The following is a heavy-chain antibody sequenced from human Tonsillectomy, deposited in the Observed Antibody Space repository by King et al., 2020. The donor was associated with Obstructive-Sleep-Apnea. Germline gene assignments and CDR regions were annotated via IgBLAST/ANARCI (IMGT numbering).Heavy chain of an antibody. J-gene: IGHJ4*02. CDR3: ARDSPTYYDILTGPLFDY. D-gene: IGHD3-9*01. Sequence: LQLQESGPGLVKPSETLSLTCTVSGGSISSYYWSWIRQPPGKGLEWIGYIYYSGSTNYNPPLKSRVTISVDTSKNQFSLKLSAVTAADTAVYYCARDSPTYYDILTGPLFDYWGQGTLVTVSS. V-gene: IGHV4-59*01. CDR1: GGSISSYY. CDR2: IYYSGST.